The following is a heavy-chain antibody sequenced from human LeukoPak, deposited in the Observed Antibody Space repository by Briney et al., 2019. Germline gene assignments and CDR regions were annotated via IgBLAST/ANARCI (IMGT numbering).Heavy chain of an antibody. J-gene: IGHJ4*02. D-gene: IGHD4-11*01. Sequence: KPSETLSLTCTVSGGSISSSSYYWGWIRQPPGKRLEWIGSIYYSGSTYYNPSLKSRVTISVDTSKNQFSLKLSSVTAADTAVYYCARLRYSNYVDYWGQGTLVTVSS. V-gene: IGHV4-39*01. CDR1: GGSISSSSYY. CDR2: IYYSGST. CDR3: ARLRYSNYVDY.